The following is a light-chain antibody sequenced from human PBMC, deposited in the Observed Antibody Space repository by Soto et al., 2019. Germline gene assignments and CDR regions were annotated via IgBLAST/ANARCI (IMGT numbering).Light chain of an antibody. Sequence: IVLTRSPGTLSLSPGARATLSCRASQSVSRSYLGWYQQKPGQAPRLLIYGANNRVAGIADRFSGSGAGTDFTLTICGLQAEDFGVYYCQHHNNWWTFGQGTKVDI. CDR3: QHHNNWWT. CDR1: QSVSRSY. V-gene: IGKV3-20*01. CDR2: GAN. J-gene: IGKJ1*01.